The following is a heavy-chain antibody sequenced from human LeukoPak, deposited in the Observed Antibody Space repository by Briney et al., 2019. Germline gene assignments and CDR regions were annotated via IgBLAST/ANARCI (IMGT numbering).Heavy chain of an antibody. Sequence: GGSLRLSCAASGFTVSNNYMSWVRQAPGKGLEWVSVIYSGGSTYYADSVKGRFTISRDYSKNTLYLQMNSLRAEDTAVYYCANFHCSSTSCHLSGYFQHWGQGTLVTVSS. J-gene: IGHJ1*01. D-gene: IGHD2-2*01. CDR2: IYSGGST. CDR1: GFTVSNNY. CDR3: ANFHCSSTSCHLSGYFQH. V-gene: IGHV3-66*01.